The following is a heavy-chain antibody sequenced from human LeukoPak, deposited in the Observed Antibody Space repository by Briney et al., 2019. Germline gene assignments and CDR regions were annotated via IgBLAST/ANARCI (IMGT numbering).Heavy chain of an antibody. CDR1: GGSISGYY. V-gene: IGHV4-59*01. Sequence: NASETLSLTCTVSGGSISGYYWSWIRQPPGKGLEWIGYIYYSGNTNYNPSLKSRVTMSVDTSKNQFSLRLNSVTAADTAVYYCARVSSSWYQDWYFDLWGRGTLVTVSS. J-gene: IGHJ2*01. CDR3: ARVSSSWYQDWYFDL. D-gene: IGHD6-13*01. CDR2: IYYSGNT.